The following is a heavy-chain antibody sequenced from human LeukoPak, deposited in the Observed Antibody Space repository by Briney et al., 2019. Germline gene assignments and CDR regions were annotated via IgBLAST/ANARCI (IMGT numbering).Heavy chain of an antibody. V-gene: IGHV1-8*01. CDR2: MNPVSGNT. D-gene: IGHD2-2*01. J-gene: IGHJ4*02. Sequence: ASVKVSCKAFGYTLTSYDLDWVRQAAGQGLEWMGWMNPVSGNTGYAQKFQGRISMTRDASISTAYMELDSLRPDDTAVYYCARGRALPTATVAEWGQGTLVTVSS. CDR3: ARGRALPTATVAE. CDR1: GYTLTSYD.